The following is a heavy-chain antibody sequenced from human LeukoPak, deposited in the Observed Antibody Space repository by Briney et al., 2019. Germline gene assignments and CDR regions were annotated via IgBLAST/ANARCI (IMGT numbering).Heavy chain of an antibody. J-gene: IGHJ4*02. D-gene: IGHD5-12*01. CDR1: VFTFSTYN. CDR3: AKDTLGVVVATTFDY. V-gene: IGHV3-21*04. CDR2: ITSSSRYT. Sequence: GGSLRLSCAASVFTFSTYNMNWVRQAPGKGLEWVSSITSSSRYTFYADSVKGRFTISRDNSKNTLYLQMNSLRAEDTAVYYCAKDTLGVVVATTFDYWGQGTLVTVSS.